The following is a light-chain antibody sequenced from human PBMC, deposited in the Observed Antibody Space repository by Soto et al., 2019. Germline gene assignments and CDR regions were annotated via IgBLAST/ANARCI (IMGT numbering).Light chain of an antibody. CDR2: WAS. Sequence: DIVMTQSPDSLAVSLGERATINCKSSQSVLYSSNNENYLAWYQQKPGQPPKLLIYWASTRESGVPDRFSGSGSGTDSTLTISSLQAEDVAVYYCQQYYSTPQTFGQGTRVEIK. CDR3: QQYYSTPQT. J-gene: IGKJ1*01. V-gene: IGKV4-1*01. CDR1: QSVLYSSNNENY.